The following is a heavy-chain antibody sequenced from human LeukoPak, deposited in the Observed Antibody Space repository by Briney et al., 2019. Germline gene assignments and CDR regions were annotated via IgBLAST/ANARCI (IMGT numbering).Heavy chain of an antibody. J-gene: IGHJ6*03. CDR3: ARHLVVVPTTYYYYYMDV. V-gene: IGHV4-39*01. CDR2: IYYSGST. CDR1: GGSISSSSYY. D-gene: IGHD2-2*01. Sequence: PSETLSLTCTVSGGSISSSSYYWGWIRQPPGKGLEWIGGIYYSGSTYYNPFLKSRVTISVDTSKNQFSLKLSSVTAADTAVYYCARHLVVVPTTYYYYYMDVWGKGTTVTVSS.